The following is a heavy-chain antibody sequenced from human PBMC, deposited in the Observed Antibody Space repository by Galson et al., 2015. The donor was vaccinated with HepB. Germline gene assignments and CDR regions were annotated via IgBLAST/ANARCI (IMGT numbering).Heavy chain of an antibody. CDR3: TTDKAAAGPSGYYYYGMDV. Sequence: SLRLSCAASGFTFSNAWMSWVRQAPGKGLEWVGRIKSKTDGGTTDYAAPVKGRFTISRDDSKNTLYLQMNSLKTEDTAVYYCTTDKAAAGPSGYYYYGMDVWGQGTTVTVSS. CDR1: GFTFSNAW. D-gene: IGHD6-13*01. V-gene: IGHV3-15*01. J-gene: IGHJ6*02. CDR2: IKSKTDGGTT.